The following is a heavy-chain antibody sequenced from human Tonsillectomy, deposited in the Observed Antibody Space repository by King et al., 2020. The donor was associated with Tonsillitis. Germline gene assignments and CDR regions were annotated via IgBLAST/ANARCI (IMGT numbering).Heavy chain of an antibody. D-gene: IGHD6-19*01. CDR2: FYYGGDT. Sequence: VQLQESGPGLMKPSETLSLTCTVSGGSVSSSTYYWGWIRQPPGKGLVWIGSFYYGGDTYYNPSLKSRDTMSGDTSKNQFSLRLSSVTAADTAVYYCATLAGGAVALSWGQGSLITVSS. CDR1: GGSVSSSTYY. CDR3: ATLAGGAVALS. J-gene: IGHJ5*02. V-gene: IGHV4-39*01.